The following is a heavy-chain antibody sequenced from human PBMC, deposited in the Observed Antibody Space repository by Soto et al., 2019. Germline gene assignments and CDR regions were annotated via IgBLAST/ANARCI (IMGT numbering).Heavy chain of an antibody. D-gene: IGHD1-26*01. CDR1: GGSFNDYY. CDR3: ARSKSGSYAP. V-gene: IGHV4-34*01. J-gene: IGHJ4*02. Sequence: SETLSLTCAVYGGSFNDYYWSLIRQPPGKGLEWIGEINHSGSTNYNPSLKSRVTISVDTSKNQFSLKLSSVTAADTAVYYCARSKSGSYAPWGQGTLVTVSS. CDR2: INHSGST.